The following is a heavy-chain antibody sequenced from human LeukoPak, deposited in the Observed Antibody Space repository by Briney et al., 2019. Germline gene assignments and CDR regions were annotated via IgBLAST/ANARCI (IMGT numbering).Heavy chain of an antibody. V-gene: IGHV3-33*08. Sequence: QPGGSLRLSCAPSGFIFNYYAMSWVRQAPGKGLEWLAVILSDGTNKYYADSVKGRFTISRDNSKNALYLQMNSLRAEDTAVYYCARDRDYDSGGFYYYFDFWGQGTLVTVSS. CDR3: ARDRDYDSGGFYYYFDF. D-gene: IGHD3-22*01. J-gene: IGHJ4*02. CDR2: ILSDGTNK. CDR1: GFIFNYYA.